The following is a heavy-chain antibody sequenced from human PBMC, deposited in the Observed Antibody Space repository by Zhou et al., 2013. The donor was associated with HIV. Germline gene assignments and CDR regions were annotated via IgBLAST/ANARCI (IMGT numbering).Heavy chain of an antibody. CDR2: LNPVTGKS. Sequence: QVQLAQSGAEVKEPGTSVNLSCTTSGYIFTRNFLHWVRQAPGQGLEWIGILNPVTGKSGYEQKFQGRVTMTTDTSASTAYMELRSLRSDDTAVYYCARDRSYSGTYEYYFDYWGQGTLVTVSS. V-gene: IGHV1-46*01. J-gene: IGHJ4*02. CDR1: GYIFTRNF. D-gene: IGHD1-26*01. CDR3: ARDRSYSGTYEYYFDY.